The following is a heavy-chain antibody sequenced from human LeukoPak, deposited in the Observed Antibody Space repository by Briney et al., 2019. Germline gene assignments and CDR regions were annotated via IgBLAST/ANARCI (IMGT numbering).Heavy chain of an antibody. J-gene: IGHJ3*01. CDR1: GYSFTSYC. CDR2: IYPGDSGP. CDR3: SMSGDRVPLQDDVFDV. V-gene: IGHV5-51*01. Sequence: GESLKISCKVSGYSFTSYCIGWVRQMPGKGLEWMGIIYPGDSGPTYSPSFQGQVTISVDKSISTAYLQWSSLQASDTAMYYCSMSGDRVPLQDDVFDVWGQGTMVTVST. D-gene: IGHD1-26*01.